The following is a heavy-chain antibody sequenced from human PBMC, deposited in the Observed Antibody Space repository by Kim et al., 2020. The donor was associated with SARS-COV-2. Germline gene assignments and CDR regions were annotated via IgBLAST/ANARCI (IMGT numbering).Heavy chain of an antibody. CDR2: IDPSDSYT. Sequence: GESLKISCKGSGYSFTSYWISWVRQMPGKGLEWMGRIDPSDSYTNYSPSFQGHVTISADKSISTAYLQWSSLKASDTAMYYCIAAAGTGFDYWGQGTLVTVSS. J-gene: IGHJ4*02. V-gene: IGHV5-10-1*01. D-gene: IGHD6-13*01. CDR3: IAAAGTGFDY. CDR1: GYSFTSYW.